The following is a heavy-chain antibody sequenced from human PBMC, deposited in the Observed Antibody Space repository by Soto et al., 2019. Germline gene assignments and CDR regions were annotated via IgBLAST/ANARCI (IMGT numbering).Heavy chain of an antibody. CDR2: ISGSGGST. D-gene: IGHD1-7*01. J-gene: IGHJ4*02. CDR3: AKKVVQTGRNCALPFDY. Sequence: GGSLRLSCAASGFTFSSYAMSWVRQAPGKGLEWVSAISGSGGSTYYADSVKGRFTISRDNSKNTLYLQMNSLRAEDTAVYYCAKKVVQTGRNCALPFDYWGQGTLVTVSS. CDR1: GFTFSSYA. V-gene: IGHV3-23*01.